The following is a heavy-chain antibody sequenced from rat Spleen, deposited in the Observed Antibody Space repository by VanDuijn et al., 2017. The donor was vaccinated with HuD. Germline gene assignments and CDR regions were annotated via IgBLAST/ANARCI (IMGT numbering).Heavy chain of an antibody. J-gene: IGHJ2*01. CDR1: GFTFSNYG. V-gene: IGHV5-20*01. Sequence: EVQLVESGGGLVQPGRSMKLSCAASGFTFSNYGMAWVRQAPKKGLEWVAYISYDGGSTYYRDSVKGRFTISRDNAKSTLYLQMDSLRSEDTATYYCTTRGIRDPRDFDYWGLGVMVIVSS. CDR3: TTRGIRDPRDFDY. D-gene: IGHD4-3*01. CDR2: ISYDGGST.